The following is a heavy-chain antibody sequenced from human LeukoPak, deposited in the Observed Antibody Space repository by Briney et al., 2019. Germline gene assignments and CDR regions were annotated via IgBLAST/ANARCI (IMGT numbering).Heavy chain of an antibody. CDR2: IYYSGST. J-gene: IGHJ3*02. CDR3: ARHETTDDAFDI. CDR1: GGSISSSSYY. D-gene: IGHD1-1*01. V-gene: IGHV4-39*01. Sequence: PSETLSLTCTVSGGSISSSSYYWGWIRQPPGQGLEWIGSIYYSGSTYYNPSLKSRVTISVDTSKNQFSLKLSSVTAADTAVYYCARHETTDDAFDIWGQGTMVTVSS.